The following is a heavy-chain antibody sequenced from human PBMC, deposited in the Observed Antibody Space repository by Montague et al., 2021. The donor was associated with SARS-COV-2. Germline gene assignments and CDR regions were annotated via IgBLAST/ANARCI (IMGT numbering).Heavy chain of an antibody. CDR2: ISNSGDTK. D-gene: IGHD3-22*01. V-gene: IGHV3-48*04. CDR3: ARAGEDYYYDSSGFLY. Sequence: SLRLSCAASGFSFSTYSMNWVRQAPGKGLEWVSYISNSGDTKYYADSVKGRFTTSRDNAKNSLYLQMSSLRAEDTAVYYCARAGEDYYYDSSGFLYWGQGIMVTVSS. CDR1: GFSFSTYS. J-gene: IGHJ4*02.